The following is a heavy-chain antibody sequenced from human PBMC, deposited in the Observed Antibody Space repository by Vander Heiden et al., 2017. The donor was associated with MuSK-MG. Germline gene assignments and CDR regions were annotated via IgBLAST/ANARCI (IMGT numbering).Heavy chain of an antibody. Sequence: QVQLVESGGGVVQPGRSLRLSCAASGFTFSSYGMHWFRQAPGKGLEWVAVISYDGSNKYYADSVKGRFTISRDNSKNTLYLQMNSLRAEDTAGDDGANHPQSSVTSFDYWGQGPLGTVA. CDR2: ISYDGSNK. CDR1: GFTFSSYG. D-gene: IGHD4-4*01. CDR3: ANHPQSSVTSFDY. J-gene: IGHJ4*02. V-gene: IGHV3-30*18.